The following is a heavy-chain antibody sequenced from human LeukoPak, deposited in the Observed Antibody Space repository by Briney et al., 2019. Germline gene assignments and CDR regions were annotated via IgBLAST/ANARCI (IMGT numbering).Heavy chain of an antibody. V-gene: IGHV4-61*02. D-gene: IGHD4-11*01. J-gene: IGHJ4*02. CDR3: ARELTYSNYGLYLD. CDR1: GDSMRSGSFY. CDR2: IYSTGAS. Sequence: KPSETLSLTCTVSGDSMRSGSFYWNWMRQPAGKGLEWIGRIYSTGASNYSPSLKSRVTMSAGTSRNQFSLKLNSVTAADTAVYYCARELTYSNYGLYLDWGQGALVIVSS.